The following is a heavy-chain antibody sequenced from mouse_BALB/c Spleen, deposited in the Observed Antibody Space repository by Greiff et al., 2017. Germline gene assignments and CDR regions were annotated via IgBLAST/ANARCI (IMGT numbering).Heavy chain of an antibody. Sequence: DVHLVESGGGLVQPGGSRKLSCAASGFTFSSFGMHWVRQAPEKGLEWVAYISSGSSTIYYADTVKGRFTISRDNPKNTLFLQMSSLRSEDTAMYYCARGRGYFDYWGQGTTLTVSS. CDR2: ISSGSSTI. V-gene: IGHV5-17*02. J-gene: IGHJ2*01. CDR1: GFTFSSFG. CDR3: ARGRGYFDY.